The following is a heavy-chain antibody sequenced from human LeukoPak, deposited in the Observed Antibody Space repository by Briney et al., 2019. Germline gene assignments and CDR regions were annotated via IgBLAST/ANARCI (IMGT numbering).Heavy chain of an antibody. V-gene: IGHV3-15*01. D-gene: IGHD6-19*01. J-gene: IGHJ6*02. CDR1: GFTFSNAW. CDR2: IKSKTDGWTT. CDR3: TTTYSSGWYGGDYYYGMDV. Sequence: PGGSLRLSCAASGFTFSNAWMSWVRQAPGKGLEWVGRIKSKTDGWTTDYAAPVKGRFTISRDDSKNTLYLQMNSLKTEDTAVYYCTTTYSSGWYGGDYYYGMDVWGQGTTVTVSS.